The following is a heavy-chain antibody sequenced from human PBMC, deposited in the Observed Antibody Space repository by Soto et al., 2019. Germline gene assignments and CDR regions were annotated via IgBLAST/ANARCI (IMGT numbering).Heavy chain of an antibody. V-gene: IGHV4-31*03. CDR1: GGSISSDDYY. J-gene: IGHJ1*01. CDR3: ASTSGDYGLSKYFQH. Sequence: QVQLQESGPGLVEPSQTLSLICTVSGGSISSDDYYWSWIRQPPGKGLEWIGYIDYSGTTFHNPSLKSRGSISVDTSKNLFSLKLSSVTAADTAVYYCASTSGDYGLSKYFQHWGQGTLVTVAS. D-gene: IGHD4-17*01. CDR2: IDYSGTT.